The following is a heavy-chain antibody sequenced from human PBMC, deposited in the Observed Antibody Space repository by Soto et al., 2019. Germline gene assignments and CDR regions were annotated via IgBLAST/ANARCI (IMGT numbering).Heavy chain of an antibody. J-gene: IGHJ4*02. CDR3: ARGEERDGYNYCPDY. D-gene: IGHD5-12*01. Sequence: PSETLSLTCTVSGGSISSGGYYWSWIRQHPGKGLEWIGYIYYSGSTYYNPSLKSRVTISVDTSKNQFSLKLSSVTAADTAVYYCARGEERDGYNYCPDYWGQGTLVTVSS. V-gene: IGHV4-31*03. CDR1: GGSISSGGYY. CDR2: IYYSGST.